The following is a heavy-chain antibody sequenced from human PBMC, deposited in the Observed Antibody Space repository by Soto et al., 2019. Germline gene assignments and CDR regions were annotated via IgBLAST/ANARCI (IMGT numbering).Heavy chain of an antibody. V-gene: IGHV4-34*01. D-gene: IGHD2-2*01. CDR1: GGSFSGYY. CDR2: INHSGST. Sequence: SETLSLTCTVYGGSFSGYYWNWIRQPPGKGLEWIGEINHSGSTNYNPSLKSRVTISVDTSKNQFSLKLSSVTAADTAVYYCARASGIVVFIDHWGQGTLVTVSS. J-gene: IGHJ4*02. CDR3: ARASGIVVFIDH.